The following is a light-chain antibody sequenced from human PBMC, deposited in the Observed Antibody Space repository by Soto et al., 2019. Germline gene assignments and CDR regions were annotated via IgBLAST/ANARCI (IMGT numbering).Light chain of an antibody. CDR3: SSYRCSSGDV. CDR1: SSDIKY. Sequence: QSPLTQPASVSGSPGQSITISRTGTSSDIKYVSWYPQHPVKAPKVLIYEVTNRPSGVSNRFSGSKSGNTASLTTSGLQAEDEADYYCSSYRCSSGDVFGTGTKVTVL. J-gene: IGLJ1*01. CDR2: EVT. V-gene: IGLV2-14*01.